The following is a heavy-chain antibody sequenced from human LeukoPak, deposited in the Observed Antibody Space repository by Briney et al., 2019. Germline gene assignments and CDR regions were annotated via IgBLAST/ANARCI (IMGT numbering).Heavy chain of an antibody. CDR3: AMYYDDSGSQAPFDY. CDR1: GYTFTGYY. D-gene: IGHD3-10*01. J-gene: IGHJ4*02. Sequence: GASVKLSCKASGYTFTGYYMHWVRHAPGQGHEWMGWVNTNSGGTNYAQKFQGRVTMTRDTSISTAYMELSRLRSDDTAVYYCAMYYDDSGSQAPFDYWGQGTLVTVSS. V-gene: IGHV1-2*02. CDR2: VNTNSGGT.